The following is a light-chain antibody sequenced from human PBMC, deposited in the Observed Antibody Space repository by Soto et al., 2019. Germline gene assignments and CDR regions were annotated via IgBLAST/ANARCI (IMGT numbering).Light chain of an antibody. V-gene: IGLV2-8*01. CDR3: SSYAGSSNLV. CDR2: EVS. Sequence: QAVLTQPPSASGSPGQSVTISCTGTSSDVGGYDYVSWYQQHPGKAPKVMIYEVSKRPSGVPDRFSGSKSGNTASLTVSGLQAEDEADYYCSSYAGSSNLVFGGGTQLTVL. CDR1: SSDVGGYDY. J-gene: IGLJ2*01.